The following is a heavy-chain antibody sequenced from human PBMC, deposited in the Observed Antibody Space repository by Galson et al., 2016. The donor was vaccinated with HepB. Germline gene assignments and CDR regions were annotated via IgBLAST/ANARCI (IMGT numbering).Heavy chain of an antibody. CDR3: AKVDAFWSGSPGWFDP. CDR1: GGSFTGYH. D-gene: IGHD3-3*01. V-gene: IGHV4-34*01. Sequence: ETLSLTCSVFGGSFTGYHWTWIRQRPGKGLEWIGEINHSGSTNYNPSLESRVTISVDSPKNQVSLKMNSMTAADTAVYYCAKVDAFWSGSPGWFDPWGQGTLVTVSS. CDR2: INHSGST. J-gene: IGHJ5*02.